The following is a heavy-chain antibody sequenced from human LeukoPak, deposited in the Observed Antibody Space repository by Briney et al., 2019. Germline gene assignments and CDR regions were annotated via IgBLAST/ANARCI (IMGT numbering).Heavy chain of an antibody. CDR1: GFIFTTYE. V-gene: IGHV3-48*03. CDR2: ISSGGSTI. J-gene: IGHJ4*02. D-gene: IGHD3-10*01. CDR3: ARGTMVRGVRPFDY. Sequence: GGSLRLSCAASGFIFTTYEMNWVRQAPGKGLEWVSSISSGGSTIYYADSVKGRFTISRDNAKNSLYLQMNSLRAEDTAVYYCARGTMVRGVRPFDYWGQGTLVTVSS.